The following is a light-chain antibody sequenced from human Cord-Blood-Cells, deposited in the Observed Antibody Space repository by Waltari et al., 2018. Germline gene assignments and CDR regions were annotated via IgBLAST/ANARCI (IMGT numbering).Light chain of an antibody. J-gene: IGKJ4*01. Sequence: DIVMTQSPDSLAVSLGERATINCKSSQSVLYSPNNKNYLAWYQQKPGQPPKLLIYWASTQESGVPDRFSGSGSGTEFTLTICSLQAEDGAVYYCQQYYSTPLTCGGGTKVEIK. CDR2: WAS. V-gene: IGKV4-1*01. CDR3: QQYYSTPLT. CDR1: QSVLYSPNNKNY.